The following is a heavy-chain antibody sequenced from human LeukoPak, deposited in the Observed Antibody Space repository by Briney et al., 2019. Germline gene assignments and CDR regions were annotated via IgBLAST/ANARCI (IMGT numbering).Heavy chain of an antibody. Sequence: PGGSLRLSCAASGFTFDDYAMPWVRQVPGKGLEWVSGISWNSDRIGYADSVKGRFTISRDNAKNSLYLQMNSLRAEDTALYYCAESLDYYDTRGYYYVGFDYWGQGALVTVSS. D-gene: IGHD3-22*01. CDR1: GFTFDDYA. J-gene: IGHJ4*02. CDR2: ISWNSDRI. V-gene: IGHV3-9*01. CDR3: AESLDYYDTRGYYYVGFDY.